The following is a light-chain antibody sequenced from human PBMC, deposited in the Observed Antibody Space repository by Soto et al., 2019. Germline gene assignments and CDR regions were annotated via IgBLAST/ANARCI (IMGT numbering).Light chain of an antibody. Sequence: QTVVTEPRSVSGSPGQSVTIAGTATSSDVGDYNYVSWYQHHPGTVPKLVIFDVSKRPSGVPHRFSGSKSGNTASLTISGLQPEDEADYYCCSYAGGYSWVFGGGTKVTVL. V-gene: IGLV2-11*01. CDR2: DVS. CDR1: SSDVGDYNY. J-gene: IGLJ3*02. CDR3: CSYAGGYSWV.